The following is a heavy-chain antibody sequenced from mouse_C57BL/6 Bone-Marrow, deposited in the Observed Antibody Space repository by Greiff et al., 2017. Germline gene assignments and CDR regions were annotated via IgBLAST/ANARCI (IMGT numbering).Heavy chain of an antibody. CDR2: INPNNGGT. CDR3: ARQYYYGNYFDY. Sequence: EVQLQQSGPELVKPGASVKISCKASGYTFTDYYMNWVKQSHGKSLEWIGDINPNNGGTSYNQKFKGKATLTVDKSSSTAYMELRSLTSEDSAVYYCARQYYYGNYFDYWGQGTTLTVSS. D-gene: IGHD1-1*01. V-gene: IGHV1-26*01. J-gene: IGHJ2*01. CDR1: GYTFTDYY.